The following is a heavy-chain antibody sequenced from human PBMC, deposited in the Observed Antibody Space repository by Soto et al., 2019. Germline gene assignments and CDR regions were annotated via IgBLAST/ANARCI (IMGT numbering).Heavy chain of an antibody. D-gene: IGHD1-26*01. CDR1: GGSISSSSYY. V-gene: IGHV4-39*01. J-gene: IGHJ4*02. Sequence: PSETLSLTCTVSGGSISSSSYYWGWIRQPPGKGLEWIGSIYYSGSTYYNPSLKSRVTISVDTSKNQFSLKLSSVTAADTAVYYCARLAPRGSYMGWGQGTLVTVSS. CDR2: IYYSGST. CDR3: ARLAPRGSYMG.